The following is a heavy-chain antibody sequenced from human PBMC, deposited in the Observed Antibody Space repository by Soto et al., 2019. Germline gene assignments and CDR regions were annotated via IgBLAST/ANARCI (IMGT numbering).Heavy chain of an antibody. V-gene: IGHV4-31*03. CDR2: IYYSGST. CDR3: ARVRWFGEKYYYYYGMDV. Sequence: SETLSLTCTFSGCSISSGGYYWSWIRQHPGKGLEWIGYIYYSGSTYYNPSLKSRVTISVDTSKNQFSLKLSSVTAADTAVYYCARVRWFGEKYYYYYGMDVWGQGTTVTVSS. CDR1: GCSISSGGYY. D-gene: IGHD3-10*01. J-gene: IGHJ6*02.